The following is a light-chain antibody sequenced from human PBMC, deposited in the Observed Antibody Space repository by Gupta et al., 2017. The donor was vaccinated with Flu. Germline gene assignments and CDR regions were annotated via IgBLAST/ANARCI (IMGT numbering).Light chain of an antibody. Sequence: DIVLTQSPDSLAVSLGASAPIDCKSSQSVFHSPNNQHYLACYQRKPGQPPKLLISWASIRESGVPDRFSGSGSVTYFTLTISSLLAEDVATYYCQQYYETTPTFPPGAKPEIK. CDR1: QSVFHSPNNQHY. J-gene: IGKJ3*01. CDR3: QQYYETTPT. CDR2: WAS. V-gene: IGKV4-1*01.